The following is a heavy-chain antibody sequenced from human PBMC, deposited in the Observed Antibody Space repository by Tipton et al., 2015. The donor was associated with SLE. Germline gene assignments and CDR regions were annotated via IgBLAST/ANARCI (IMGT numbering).Heavy chain of an antibody. CDR3: ARDIVVVVAATLGTDRLGAFDI. Sequence: TLSLTCTVSGGSISSSSYYWGWIRQPPGKGLEWIGSIYYSGSTYYNPSLKSRVTISVDTSKNQFSLKLSSVTAADTAVYYCARDIVVVVAATLGTDRLGAFDIWGQGTMVTVS. CDR2: IYYSGST. V-gene: IGHV4-39*07. CDR1: GGSISSSSYY. D-gene: IGHD2-15*01. J-gene: IGHJ3*02.